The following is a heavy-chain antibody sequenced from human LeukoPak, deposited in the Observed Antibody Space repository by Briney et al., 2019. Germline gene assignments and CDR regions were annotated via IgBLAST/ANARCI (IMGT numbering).Heavy chain of an antibody. Sequence: QAGGSLRLSCAASGFTLSTYGKSWVRQAPGKGLEWVSVAGESVDTTHYADSVKGRFIISRDNSKNTVHLQMNSLRAEDTAVYYCAKDSFSVVRRVDSDDGFAVWGQGTIVTVSS. D-gene: IGHD3-10*01. CDR2: AGESVDTT. CDR1: GFTLSTYG. V-gene: IGHV3-23*01. CDR3: AKDSFSVVRRVDSDDGFAV. J-gene: IGHJ3*01.